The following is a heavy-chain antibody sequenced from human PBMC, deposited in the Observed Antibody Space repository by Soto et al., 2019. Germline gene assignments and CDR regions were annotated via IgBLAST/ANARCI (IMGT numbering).Heavy chain of an antibody. CDR1: GGTFSSYA. V-gene: IGHV1-69*13. CDR2: IIPIFGTA. Sequence: SVKVSCKASGGTFSSYAISWVRQAPGQGLEWMGGIIPIFGTANYAHKFQGRVTITADESTSTAYMELSSLRSEDTAVYYCARSKSSMGSSWYPIYAFDIWGQGTMVTVSS. CDR3: ARSKSSMGSSWYPIYAFDI. D-gene: IGHD6-13*01. J-gene: IGHJ3*02.